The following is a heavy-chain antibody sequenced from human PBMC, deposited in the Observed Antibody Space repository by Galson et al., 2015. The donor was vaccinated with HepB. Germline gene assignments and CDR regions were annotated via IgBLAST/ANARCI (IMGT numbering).Heavy chain of an antibody. CDR3: ARGLGDSSGHLCWFDP. J-gene: IGHJ5*02. CDR2: IIPILGIA. D-gene: IGHD3-22*01. CDR1: GGTFSSYA. Sequence: SVKVSCKASGGTFSSYAISWVRQAPGQGLEWMGRIIPILGIANYAQKFQGRVTITADKSTSTAYMELSSLRSEDTAVYYCARGLGDSSGHLCWFDPWGQGTLVTVSS. V-gene: IGHV1-69*04.